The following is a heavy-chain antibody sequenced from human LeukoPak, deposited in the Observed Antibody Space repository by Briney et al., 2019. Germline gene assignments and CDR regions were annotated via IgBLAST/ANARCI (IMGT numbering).Heavy chain of an antibody. V-gene: IGHV1-46*01. J-gene: IGHJ5*02. Sequence: ASVKVSCKASGYTFTSYYIYWMRQAHGHGLDWMGIINPSGGRTNYAHKFQGRVTMTRDMSTSTVYMELSSLRSEDTAVYYCARGAHVRMYDSNHNCFDPWGQGTLVTVSS. D-gene: IGHD3-22*01. CDR1: GYTFTSYY. CDR3: ARGAHVRMYDSNHNCFDP. CDR2: INPSGGRT.